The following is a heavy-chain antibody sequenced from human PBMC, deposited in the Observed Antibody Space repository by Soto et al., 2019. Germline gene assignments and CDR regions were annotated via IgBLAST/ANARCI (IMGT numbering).Heavy chain of an antibody. D-gene: IGHD3-9*01. CDR1: GGSISSSSYY. V-gene: IGHV4-39*01. Sequence: QLQLQESGPGLVKPSETLSLTCTVSGGSISSSSYYWGWIRQPPGKGLEWIGSIYYSGSTYYNPSLKPQVTISVDTSKNQFSLKLSSVDAAHTSVYNCATPTYYDILTGEDYWGQGTLVTASS. J-gene: IGHJ4*02. CDR2: IYYSGST. CDR3: ATPTYYDILTGEDY.